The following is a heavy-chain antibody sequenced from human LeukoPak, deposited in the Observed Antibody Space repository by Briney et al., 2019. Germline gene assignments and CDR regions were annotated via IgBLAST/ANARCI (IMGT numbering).Heavy chain of an antibody. CDR1: GFTFSNAY. D-gene: IGHD2-21*01. J-gene: IGHJ4*02. V-gene: IGHV3-15*07. CDR2: IKPKTDGETT. Sequence: EGSLRLSCAASGFTFSNAYMNWVRQAPGKGLEWVGRIKPKTDGETTEYAAPVKGRFSISRDDSKNMLYLQMNSLKTEDTAVHYCITPLPYSAQGGQGTLVTVSS. CDR3: ITPLPYSAQ.